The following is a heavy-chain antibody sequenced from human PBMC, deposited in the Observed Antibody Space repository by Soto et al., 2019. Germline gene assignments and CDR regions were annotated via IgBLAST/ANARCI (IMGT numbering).Heavy chain of an antibody. CDR2: ISYDGSNK. CDR3: AKESIGYCSGGSCYFPPSYFDY. Sequence: GGSLRLSCAASGFTFSSYAMHWVRQAPGKGLEWVAVISYDGSNKYYADSVKGRFTISRDNSKNTLYLQMNSLRAEDTAVYYCAKESIGYCSGGSCYFPPSYFDYWGQGTLVTVSS. J-gene: IGHJ4*02. D-gene: IGHD2-15*01. V-gene: IGHV3-30-3*01. CDR1: GFTFSSYA.